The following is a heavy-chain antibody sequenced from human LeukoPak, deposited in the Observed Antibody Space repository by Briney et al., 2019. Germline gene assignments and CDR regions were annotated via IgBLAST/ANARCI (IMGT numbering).Heavy chain of an antibody. CDR3: ARDSQSTVVRGDFDY. Sequence: GGSLRLSCAASGFTFSSYSMNWVRQAPGKGLEWVSYISSSSSTIYYADSAKGRFTISRDNAKNSLYLQMNSLRAEDTAVYYCARDSQSTVVRGDFDYWGQGTLATVSS. D-gene: IGHD4-23*01. CDR1: GFTFSSYS. CDR2: ISSSSSTI. V-gene: IGHV3-48*01. J-gene: IGHJ4*02.